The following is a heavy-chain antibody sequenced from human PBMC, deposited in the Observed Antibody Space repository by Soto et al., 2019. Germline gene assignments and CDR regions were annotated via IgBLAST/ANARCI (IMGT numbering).Heavy chain of an antibody. D-gene: IGHD6-19*01. CDR1: GFTFADYA. V-gene: IGHV3-9*01. J-gene: IGHJ4*02. Sequence: SLRLSCTVSGFTFADYAMHWVRQAPGKGLEWVAGIIWNSAYIVYADSVKGRFTISRDNAKNSLYLQMNSLRAEDTALYYCVKDSTVSGVRQGLDFWGRGTLVTVSS. CDR2: IIWNSAYI. CDR3: VKDSTVSGVRQGLDF.